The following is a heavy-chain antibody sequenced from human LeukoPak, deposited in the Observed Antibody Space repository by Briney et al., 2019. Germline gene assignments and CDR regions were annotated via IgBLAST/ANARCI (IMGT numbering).Heavy chain of an antibody. J-gene: IGHJ4*02. Sequence: ASVKVSCKASGYTFTSYYMHWVRQAPGQGLEWMGIINPSGGSTNYAQKFQGRVTMTRDMSTTTVYMELSSLRSEDTAVYYCARDEGSSPRFDYWGQGTLVTVSS. V-gene: IGHV1-46*01. D-gene: IGHD3-10*01. CDR1: GYTFTSYY. CDR3: ARDEGSSPRFDY. CDR2: INPSGGST.